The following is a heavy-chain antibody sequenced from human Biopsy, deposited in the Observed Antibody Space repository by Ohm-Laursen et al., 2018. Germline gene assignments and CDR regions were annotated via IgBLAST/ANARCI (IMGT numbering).Heavy chain of an antibody. CDR2: IWSSATYK. D-gene: IGHD3-16*01. V-gene: IGHV3-33*06. CDR3: VKDGGQTAPYSFDV. CDR1: GFTFDDYA. Sequence: SLRLSCTASGFTFDDYAMHWARQAPGKGLEWVAFIWSSATYKAYADSVKGRFTVSRVNSKNTVYLQMNSLSADDTAIYSCVKDGGQTAPYSFDVWGQGTMVTVSS. J-gene: IGHJ3*01.